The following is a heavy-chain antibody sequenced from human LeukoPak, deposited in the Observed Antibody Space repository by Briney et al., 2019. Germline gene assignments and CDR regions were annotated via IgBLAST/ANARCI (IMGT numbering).Heavy chain of an antibody. Sequence: GGSLRLSCAASGFTFSSYSMNWVRQAPGKGLEWVSYISSSSSTIYYADSVKGRFTISRDNAKNSLYLQMNSLRAEDTAVYYCARDLTLDPQTYWGQGTLVTVSS. D-gene: IGHD1-1*01. CDR3: ARDLTLDPQTY. V-gene: IGHV3-48*01. CDR1: GFTFSSYS. J-gene: IGHJ4*02. CDR2: ISSSSSTI.